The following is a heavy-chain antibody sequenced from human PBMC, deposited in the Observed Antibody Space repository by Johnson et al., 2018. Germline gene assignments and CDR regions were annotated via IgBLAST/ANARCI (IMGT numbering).Heavy chain of an antibody. Sequence: QVQLVESGAEVKKXESSVKVSCKASGGTFSGYPISWVRQAPGQGLEWMGGIIPIFGTANYAQKFQGRVTITADESTSTAYMGLSSLRSEDTAVYYCAAEVGLRGGGFLGLDGMDVWGQGTTVTVSS. CDR3: AAEVGLRGGGFLGLDGMDV. CDR1: GGTFSGYP. V-gene: IGHV1-69*01. D-gene: IGHD3-16*01. CDR2: IIPIFGTA. J-gene: IGHJ6*02.